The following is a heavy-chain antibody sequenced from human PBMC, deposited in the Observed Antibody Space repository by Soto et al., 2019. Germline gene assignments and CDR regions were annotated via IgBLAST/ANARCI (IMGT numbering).Heavy chain of an antibody. Sequence: QVQLVQSGAEVKKPGASVKVSCKASGYTFTSYGISWVRQAPGQGLEWMGWINAYNGNTNYAQKLQGRITMTTDTSTSTAYMELRSRRSDDTAVYYCARDETYCSSASCYPSPGNYYYYYGMDVWGQGTTVTVSS. V-gene: IGHV1-18*01. CDR1: GYTFTSYG. CDR3: ARDETYCSSASCYPSPGNYYYYYGMDV. D-gene: IGHD2-2*01. J-gene: IGHJ6*02. CDR2: INAYNGNT.